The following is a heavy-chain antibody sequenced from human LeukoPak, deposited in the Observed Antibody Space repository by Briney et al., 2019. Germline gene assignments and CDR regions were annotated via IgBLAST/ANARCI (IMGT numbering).Heavy chain of an antibody. CDR3: ARLDSSGWGTLDY. V-gene: IGHV3-30*04. Sequence: PGRSLRLSCAASGFTFSSYAVHWVRQAPGKGLEWVAVISYDGSNKYYADSVKGRFTISRDNSRSTLYLQMNSLRAEDTAVYYCARLDSSGWGTLDYWGQGILVTVSS. J-gene: IGHJ4*02. CDR2: ISYDGSNK. D-gene: IGHD6-19*01. CDR1: GFTFSSYA.